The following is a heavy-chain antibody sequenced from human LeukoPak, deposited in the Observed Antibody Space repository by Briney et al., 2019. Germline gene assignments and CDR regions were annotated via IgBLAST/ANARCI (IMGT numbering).Heavy chain of an antibody. CDR3: AREYSSGLN. D-gene: IGHD6-19*01. Sequence: GRSLRLSCAASGFTFSSYAMHWVRQAPGKGLEWVAVISYDGSNKYYAASVKGRFTISRDNSKNTLYLQMNSLRAEDSAVYYCAREYSSGLNWGQGTLVTVSS. V-gene: IGHV3-30-3*01. CDR2: ISYDGSNK. J-gene: IGHJ4*02. CDR1: GFTFSSYA.